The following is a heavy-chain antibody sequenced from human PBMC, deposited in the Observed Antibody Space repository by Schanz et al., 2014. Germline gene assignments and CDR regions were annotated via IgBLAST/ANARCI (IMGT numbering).Heavy chain of an antibody. CDR1: GFTVSSDH. V-gene: IGHV3-66*01. Sequence: EVQLVESGGGFVQPGGSLGLSCAASGFTVSSDHMSWVRQAPGKGLEWVSTIYASGSTYYADSVKRRFTITRDISKNTLYLQMTSLRAEDTAIYYCARDENYYGWRSYYGAPYYFDYWGQGTLXTVSS. CDR3: ARDENYYGWRSYYGAPYYFDY. J-gene: IGHJ4*02. D-gene: IGHD3-10*01. CDR2: IYASGST.